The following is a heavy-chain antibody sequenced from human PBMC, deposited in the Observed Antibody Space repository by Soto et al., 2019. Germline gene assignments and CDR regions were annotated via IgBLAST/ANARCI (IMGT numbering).Heavy chain of an antibody. D-gene: IGHD3-16*01. J-gene: IGHJ4*02. CDR1: GFTFSTYW. Sequence: EVQLVESGGGLVQPGGSLRLSCAASGFTFSTYWMHWVRQAPGKGLVWVSRLDNDGTNTRYADSVKGRFTVSRDNGKNTVYLQIDTLRPEDTAVYYCARDGATYFDYWGQGTLVTVSS. V-gene: IGHV3-74*01. CDR3: ARDGATYFDY. CDR2: LDNDGTNT.